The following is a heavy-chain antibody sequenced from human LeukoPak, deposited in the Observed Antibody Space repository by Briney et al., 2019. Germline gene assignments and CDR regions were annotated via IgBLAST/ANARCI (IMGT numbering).Heavy chain of an antibody. J-gene: IGHJ4*02. Sequence: GGSLRLSCAATGFTFNVAWMSWVRQTPGKGLQWVARSAATPDGPITEYATPVRGRFTISRDDSRNMVYLQMRSLRTDDTAIYYCVWSSTWNKRFYLDQWGQGTLVTVSS. D-gene: IGHD6-6*01. CDR3: VWSSTWNKRFYLDQ. CDR1: GFTFNVAW. CDR2: SAATPDGPIT. V-gene: IGHV3-15*04.